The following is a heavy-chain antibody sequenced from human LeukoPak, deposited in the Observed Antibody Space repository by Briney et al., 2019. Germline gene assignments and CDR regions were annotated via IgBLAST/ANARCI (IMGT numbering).Heavy chain of an antibody. V-gene: IGHV1-2*06. CDR1: GYTFTGYY. Sequence: ASVKVSCKASGYTFTGYYMHWVRQAPGQGLEWMGRINPNSGGTNYAQKFQGRDTMTRDTSISTAYMELSRLRSDDTAVYYCAREPYGSGSYSDYWGQGTLVTVSS. D-gene: IGHD3-10*01. CDR3: AREPYGSGSYSDY. J-gene: IGHJ4*02. CDR2: INPNSGGT.